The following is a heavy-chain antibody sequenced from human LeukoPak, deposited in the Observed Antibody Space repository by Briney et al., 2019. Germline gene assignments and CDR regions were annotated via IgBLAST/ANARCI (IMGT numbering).Heavy chain of an antibody. CDR1: GGSISSYY. CDR3: ARELMGASTY. CDR2: IYYSGSA. D-gene: IGHD1-26*01. J-gene: IGHJ4*02. V-gene: IGHV4-59*01. Sequence: SETLSLTCTVSGGSISSYYWSWIRQPPGKGLEWIGYIYYSGSANYNPSLKSRVTISVDTSKNQFSLKLSSVTAADTAVYYCARELMGASTYWGQGTLVTVSS.